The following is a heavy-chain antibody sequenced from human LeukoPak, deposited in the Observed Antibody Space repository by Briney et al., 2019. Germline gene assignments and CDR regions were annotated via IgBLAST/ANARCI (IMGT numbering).Heavy chain of an antibody. J-gene: IGHJ2*01. Sequence: PSETLSLTCTVSGGSISSYYWSWLRQPPGKGLEWIGYIYYSGSTNYNPSLKSRVTISVDTSKNQFSLKLSSVTAADTAVYYCARKDSSGWYAWYFDLWGRGTLVTVSS. CDR2: IYYSGST. V-gene: IGHV4-59*01. CDR3: ARKDSSGWYAWYFDL. CDR1: GGSISSYY. D-gene: IGHD6-19*01.